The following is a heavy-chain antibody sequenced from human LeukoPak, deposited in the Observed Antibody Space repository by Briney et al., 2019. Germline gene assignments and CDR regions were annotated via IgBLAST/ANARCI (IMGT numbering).Heavy chain of an antibody. D-gene: IGHD3-22*01. Sequence: GGSLRLSCSASGFTFGNYDMHWVRQAPGKGLEYVSTISNNVGSTYYADSVKGRFTISRDNSKNTLYLQMRSLRIEDTAMHYCVKAALQYYYDTSGSFDSWGQGTLVTVSS. V-gene: IGHV3-64D*09. CDR2: ISNNVGST. J-gene: IGHJ4*02. CDR3: VKAALQYYYDTSGSFDS. CDR1: GFTFGNYD.